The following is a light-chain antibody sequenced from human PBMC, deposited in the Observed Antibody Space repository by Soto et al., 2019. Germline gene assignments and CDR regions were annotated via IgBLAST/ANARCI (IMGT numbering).Light chain of an antibody. Sequence: EIVLTQSPGTLSLSPGERATLSCRASQSVSNNYLAWYQQKPGQAPRLLIYGASSRATGIPDRFSGSGSGTDFTLTSSRLEPEDFAVYYCQQYGTSLPWTFGQGTKVEIK. CDR2: GAS. CDR3: QQYGTSLPWT. V-gene: IGKV3-20*01. CDR1: QSVSNNY. J-gene: IGKJ1*01.